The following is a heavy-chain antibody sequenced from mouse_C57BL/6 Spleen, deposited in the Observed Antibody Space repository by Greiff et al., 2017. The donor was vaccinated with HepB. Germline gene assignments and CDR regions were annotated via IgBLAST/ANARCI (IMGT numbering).Heavy chain of an antibody. Sequence: EVKLVESGGDLVKPGGSLKLSCAASGFTFSSYGMSWVRQTPDKRLEWVATISSGGSYTYYPDSVKGRFTISRDNAKNTLYLQMSSLKSEDTAMYYCARHAPYGSILYYAMDYWGQGTSVTVSS. J-gene: IGHJ4*01. D-gene: IGHD1-1*01. CDR2: ISSGGSYT. CDR3: ARHAPYGSILYYAMDY. CDR1: GFTFSSYG. V-gene: IGHV5-6*01.